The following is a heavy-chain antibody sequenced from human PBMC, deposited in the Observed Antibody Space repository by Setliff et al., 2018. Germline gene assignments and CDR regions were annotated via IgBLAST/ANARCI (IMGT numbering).Heavy chain of an antibody. CDR2: IYTSGST. CDR3: ARGLEGEDYFYYMDV. Sequence: SETLSLTCTVSGGSINSDSHYWGWVRQPAGKGLEWIGRIYTSGSTNYNPSLKSRVTMSVDTSKNQFSLKLTSVTAADTAVYYCARGLEGEDYFYYMDVWGKGNTVTVSS. CDR1: GGSINSDSHY. V-gene: IGHV4-61*02. D-gene: IGHD2-21*01. J-gene: IGHJ6*03.